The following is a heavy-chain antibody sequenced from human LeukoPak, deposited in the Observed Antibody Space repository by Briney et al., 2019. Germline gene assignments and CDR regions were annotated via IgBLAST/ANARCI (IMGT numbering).Heavy chain of an antibody. J-gene: IGHJ6*02. CDR1: GGSISSGGYS. D-gene: IGHD1-26*01. CDR3: ARGTFTTEGAYGMDV. V-gene: IGHV4-30-2*01. Sequence: SQTLSLTCAVSGGSISSGGYSWSWIRQPPGKGLEWIGYIYHSGSTYYNPSLKSRVTISVDRSKNQFSLKLSSVTAADTAVYYCARGTFTTEGAYGMDVWGQGTTVTVSS. CDR2: IYHSGST.